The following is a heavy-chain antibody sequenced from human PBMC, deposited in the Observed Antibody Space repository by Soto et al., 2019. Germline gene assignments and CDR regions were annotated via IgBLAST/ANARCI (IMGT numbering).Heavy chain of an antibody. V-gene: IGHV3-72*01. J-gene: IGHJ3*02. D-gene: IGHD2-8*01. CDR3: ARDNGYCTNGVCFTSAFDI. CDR1: GFTFSDHY. Sequence: EVQLVESGGGLVQPGGSLRLSCAASGFTFSDHYMDWVRQAPGKGLEWVGRTRNKANSYTTEYAASVKGRFTISRYESTRSLYMHMNSLQTEDTAVYDCARDNGYCTNGVCFTSAFDIWGQGTMVTVSS. CDR2: TRNKANSYTT.